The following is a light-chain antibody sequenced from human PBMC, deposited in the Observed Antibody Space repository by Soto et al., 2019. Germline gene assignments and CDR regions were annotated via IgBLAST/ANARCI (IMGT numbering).Light chain of an antibody. V-gene: IGLV2-14*01. Sequence: SVLTQPASVSGSPGQSITISCTGTNSDVGGYDYVSWYQQHPGKAPKLMIYEVRHRPSGVSNRFSGSRSGNTASLTISGLQAEDEADYYCSSYTSRTTLGVFGGGTKLTVL. J-gene: IGLJ3*02. CDR1: NSDVGGYDY. CDR2: EVR. CDR3: SSYTSRTTLGV.